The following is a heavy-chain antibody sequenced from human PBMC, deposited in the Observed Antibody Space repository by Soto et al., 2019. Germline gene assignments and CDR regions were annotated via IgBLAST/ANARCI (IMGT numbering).Heavy chain of an antibody. V-gene: IGHV4-31*03. CDR1: GGSISSGGYY. D-gene: IGHD1-1*01. Sequence: SETLSLTCTVSGGSISSGGYYWSWIRQHPGKGLEWIGYIYYSGSTYYNPSLKSRVTISVDTSKNQFSLKLSSVTAADTAVYYCARVGNNPYYYYGMDVWGQGTTVTVSS. CDR3: ARVGNNPYYYYGMDV. CDR2: IYYSGST. J-gene: IGHJ6*02.